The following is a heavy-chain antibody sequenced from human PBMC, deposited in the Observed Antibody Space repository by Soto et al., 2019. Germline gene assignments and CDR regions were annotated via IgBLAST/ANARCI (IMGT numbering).Heavy chain of an antibody. CDR3: ARDPSLAVSPSAHDSHSSSPQG. CDR1: GFTFSSYE. D-gene: IGHD6-13*01. V-gene: IGHV3-48*03. CDR2: ISSSGSTI. Sequence: EVQLVESGGGLVQPGGSLRLSCAASGFTFSSYEMNWVRQAPGKGLEWVSYISSSGSTIYYADSVKGRFTISRDNAKNSLYLQMNSLRAEDTAVYYCARDPSLAVSPSAHDSHSSSPQGWGQGTLVTVSS. J-gene: IGHJ4*02.